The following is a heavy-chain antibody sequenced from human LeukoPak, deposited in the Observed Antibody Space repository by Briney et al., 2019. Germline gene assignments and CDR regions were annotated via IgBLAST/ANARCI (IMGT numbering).Heavy chain of an antibody. J-gene: IGHJ4*02. Sequence: SQTLSLTCTVSGGSISSGGYYWSWIRQHPGKGLEWIGYIYYSGSTYYNPSLKSRVTISVDTSKNQFSLKLSSVTAADTAVYYCARAGEGYYGSGSYYTEFDYWGQGTLVTVSS. CDR2: IYYSGST. D-gene: IGHD3-10*01. CDR1: GGSISSGGYY. CDR3: ARAGEGYYGSGSYYTEFDY. V-gene: IGHV4-31*03.